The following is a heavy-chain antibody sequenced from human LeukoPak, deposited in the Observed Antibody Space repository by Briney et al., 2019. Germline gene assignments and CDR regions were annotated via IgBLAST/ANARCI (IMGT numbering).Heavy chain of an antibody. CDR1: GFTFSDYS. V-gene: IGHV3-23*01. CDR3: ARERDRGREVADHFDH. D-gene: IGHD6-19*01. CDR2: ISGSGGYT. Sequence: HPGGSLRLSCAASGFTFSDYSMAWVRQAPGRGLEWVSVISGSGGYTVYADSVKGRFTISRDNSEKTLYMQMNSLRAEDTAVYHCARERDRGREVADHFDHWGQGTLVTVSS. J-gene: IGHJ4*02.